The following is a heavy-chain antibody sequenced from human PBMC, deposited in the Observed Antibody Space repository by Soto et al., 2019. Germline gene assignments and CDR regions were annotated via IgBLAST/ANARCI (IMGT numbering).Heavy chain of an antibody. CDR3: ATYSSSWTSFDY. D-gene: IGHD6-13*01. CDR2: ISYDGSNK. CDR1: GFTFSTHA. Sequence: GGSLRLSCAASGFTFSTHAVHWVRQAPGKGLEWVAVISYDGSNKYYADSVKGRFTISRDNSKNTLYLQMNSLRGEDTAVYYCATYSSSWTSFDYWGQGTLVTVSS. V-gene: IGHV3-30-3*01. J-gene: IGHJ4*02.